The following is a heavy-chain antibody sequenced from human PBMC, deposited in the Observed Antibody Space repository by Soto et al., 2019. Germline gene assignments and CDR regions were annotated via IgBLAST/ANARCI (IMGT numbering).Heavy chain of an antibody. CDR1: GFIFRNYA. J-gene: IGHJ5*02. CDR2: LSGNGDGT. Sequence: GGSLRLSCAASGFIFRNYAMAWVRQAPGKGLEWLSLLSGNGDGTFYADSVKGRFTISRDNSKTILYLHMNSLTVEDTAVYYCSERDFFLSGQSQNFFDPWGQGTLVTVSS. V-gene: IGHV3-23*01. D-gene: IGHD3-3*01. CDR3: SERDFFLSGQSQNFFDP.